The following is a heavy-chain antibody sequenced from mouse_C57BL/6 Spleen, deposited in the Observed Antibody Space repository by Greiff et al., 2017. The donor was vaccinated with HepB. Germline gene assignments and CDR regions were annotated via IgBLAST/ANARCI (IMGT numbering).Heavy chain of an antibody. CDR3: ARSSVRDYYAMDY. CDR2: IYPGDGDT. Sequence: QVQLQQSGPELVKPGASVKISCKASGYAFSSSWMNWVKQRPGKGLEWIGRIYPGDGDTNYNGKFKGKATLTADKSSSTAYMQLSSLTSEDSAVYFCARSSVRDYYAMDYWGQGTSVTVSS. CDR1: GYAFSSSW. V-gene: IGHV1-82*01. J-gene: IGHJ4*01.